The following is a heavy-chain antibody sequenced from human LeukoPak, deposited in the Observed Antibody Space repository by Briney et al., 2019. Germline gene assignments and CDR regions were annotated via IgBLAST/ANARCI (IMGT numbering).Heavy chain of an antibody. CDR3: ARGRDYYDSSADDAFDI. CDR2: IIPIFGTA. D-gene: IGHD3-22*01. J-gene: IGHJ3*02. Sequence: SVRVSCKASGGTFSSYAISWVRQAPGQGLEWMGGIIPIFGTANYAQKFQGRVTITADESTSTAYMELSSLRSEDTAVYYCARGRDYYDSSADDAFDIWGQGTMVTVSS. V-gene: IGHV1-69*13. CDR1: GGTFSSYA.